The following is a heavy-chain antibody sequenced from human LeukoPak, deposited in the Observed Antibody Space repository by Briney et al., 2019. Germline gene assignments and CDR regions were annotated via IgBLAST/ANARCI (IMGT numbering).Heavy chain of an antibody. V-gene: IGHV3-23*01. CDR2: ISGSGGST. J-gene: IGHJ6*02. D-gene: IGHD6-13*01. CDR1: GFIFSTYA. CDR3: AKDSPYSSSGYYYGMDV. Sequence: GGSLRLSCATSGFIFSTYALSWVRQAPGKGLEWASSISGSGGSTYHADSVKGRFTISRDNSKNTLYLQMNSLRAEDTAVYYCAKDSPYSSSGYYYGMDVWGQGTTVTVSS.